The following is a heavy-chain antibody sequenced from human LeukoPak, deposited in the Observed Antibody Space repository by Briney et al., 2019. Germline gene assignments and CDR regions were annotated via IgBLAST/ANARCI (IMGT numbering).Heavy chain of an antibody. CDR1: GGSISSSNW. J-gene: IGHJ6*02. CDR3: ARWLAPREGYYYYGMDV. Sequence: PSETLSLTCAVSGGSISSSNWWSWVRQPPGKGLEWIGEIYHSGSTNYNPSLKSRVTISVDKSKNQFSLKLSSVTAADTAVYYCARWLAPREGYYYYGMDVWGRGTTVIVFS. CDR2: IYHSGST. V-gene: IGHV4-4*02. D-gene: IGHD6-19*01.